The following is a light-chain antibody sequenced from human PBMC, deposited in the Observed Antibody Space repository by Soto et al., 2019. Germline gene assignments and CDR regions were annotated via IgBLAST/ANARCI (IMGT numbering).Light chain of an antibody. Sequence: EIVMTQSPATLSVSPGERATLSCRASQSVSSNLAWYQQKPGQAPRLLIYGAYTRATGIQARFSGSGSGTEFTLTIRSLQSEELAVYYCQQYNNWLVTVGQGTRLEIK. CDR1: QSVSSN. V-gene: IGKV3-15*01. CDR2: GAY. CDR3: QQYNNWLVT. J-gene: IGKJ5*01.